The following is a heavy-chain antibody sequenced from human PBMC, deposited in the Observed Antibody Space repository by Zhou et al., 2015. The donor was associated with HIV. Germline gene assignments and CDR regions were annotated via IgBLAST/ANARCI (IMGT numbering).Heavy chain of an antibody. J-gene: IGHJ4*02. V-gene: IGHV3-11*04. CDR1: GFTFSDYY. Sequence: QVQLVESGGGLVKPGGSLRLSCAASGFTFSDYYMSWIRQAPGKGLEWVSAITLSGSSTYSADFAKGRFTISRDNSKNTLYLQLHSLRAEDTAVYYCAKWRQVDSHWGQGTVVTVSS. CDR3: AKWRQVDSH. D-gene: IGHD2-8*01. CDR2: ITLSGSST.